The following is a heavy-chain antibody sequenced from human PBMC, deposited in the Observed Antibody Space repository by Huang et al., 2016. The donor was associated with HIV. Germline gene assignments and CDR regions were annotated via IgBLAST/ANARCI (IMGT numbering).Heavy chain of an antibody. CDR1: GYSFSSYV. CDR2: IFSDDADT. D-gene: IGHD6-6*01. V-gene: IGHV5-51*01. Sequence: VQLVQSGAEVKKPGEALKISCKGSGYSFSSYVIAWVRQMPGKGLEWVGIIFSDDADTTYGPCVEGQVTISADKSIGTAYLQWSSLKASDTAMYYCARRFSSSSGYFDYWGQGSLVTVSS. CDR3: ARRFSSSSGYFDY. J-gene: IGHJ4*02.